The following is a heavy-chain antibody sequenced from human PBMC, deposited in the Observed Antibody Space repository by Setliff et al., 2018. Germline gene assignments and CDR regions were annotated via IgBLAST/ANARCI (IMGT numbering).Heavy chain of an antibody. D-gene: IGHD3-3*01. CDR2: ISSSSSTI. CDR3: ARVGDFWSGYYQDY. CDR1: GFTFSSYS. J-gene: IGHJ4*02. V-gene: IGHV3-48*01. Sequence: GGSLRLSCAASGFTFSSYSMNWVRQAPGKGLEWVSYISSSSSTIYSADSVKGRFTISRDNAKNSLYLQMNSLRAEDTAVYYCARVGDFWSGYYQDYWGQGPLVTVSS.